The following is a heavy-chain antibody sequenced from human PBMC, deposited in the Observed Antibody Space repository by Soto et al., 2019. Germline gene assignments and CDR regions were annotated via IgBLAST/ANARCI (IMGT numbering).Heavy chain of an antibody. Sequence: GGSLRLSCAASGFTFSSYSMNWVRQAPGKGLEWVSSISSSSSYICYADSVKGRFTISRDNAKNSLYLQMNSLRAEDTAVYYCARDRRHWNSLNSFDPWGQGTLVTVSS. CDR3: ARDRRHWNSLNSFDP. J-gene: IGHJ5*02. D-gene: IGHD1-7*01. CDR1: GFTFSSYS. V-gene: IGHV3-21*01. CDR2: ISSSSSYI.